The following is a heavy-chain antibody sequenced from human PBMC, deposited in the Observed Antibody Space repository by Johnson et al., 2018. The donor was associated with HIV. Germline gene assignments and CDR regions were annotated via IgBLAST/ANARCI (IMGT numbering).Heavy chain of an antibody. V-gene: IGHV3-73*01. J-gene: IGHJ3*02. Sequence: EVQVVESGGGVVQPGGSLRLSCAASGFFFSGSAMHWVRQASGKGLEWVGRIRSKANNYATTYAASLKGRFTISRDDSKNTAYLQMNSLKTEDTAVYYCSYAFDIWGQGTMVTVSS. CDR3: SYAFDI. CDR1: GFFFSGSA. CDR2: IRSKANNYAT.